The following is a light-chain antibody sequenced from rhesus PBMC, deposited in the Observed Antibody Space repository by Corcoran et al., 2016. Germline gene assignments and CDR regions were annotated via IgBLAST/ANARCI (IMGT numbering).Light chain of an antibody. Sequence: DIVMTQTPLSLPVTPGEPASISCRSRQSLLDSEDGNTYLDWYLQKQGLSPQLLISEVSHLASGVPDRCSGSGSDTDFTLKSSRVEAEDVGVYYCMQALEFPYSFGQGTKVEIK. J-gene: IGKJ2*01. V-gene: IGKV2-104*02. CDR2: EVS. CDR1: QSLLDSEDGNTY. CDR3: MQALEFPYS.